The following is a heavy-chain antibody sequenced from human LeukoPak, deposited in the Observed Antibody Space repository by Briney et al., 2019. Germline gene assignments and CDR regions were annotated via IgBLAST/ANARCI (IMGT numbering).Heavy chain of an antibody. Sequence: GESLKISCKGSGYSFTSYWIGWVRQMPGKGLEWMGIIYPGDPDTRYSPSFQGQVTISADKSISTAYLQWSSLKASDTAMYYCARLRFKMATTYYFDYWGQGTLVTVSS. CDR3: ARLRFKMATTYYFDY. CDR2: IYPGDPDT. CDR1: GYSFTSYW. V-gene: IGHV5-51*01. J-gene: IGHJ4*02. D-gene: IGHD5-24*01.